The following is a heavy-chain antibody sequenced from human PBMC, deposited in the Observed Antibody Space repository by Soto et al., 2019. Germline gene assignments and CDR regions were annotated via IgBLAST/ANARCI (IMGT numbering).Heavy chain of an antibody. CDR1: GYTLTELS. D-gene: IGHD5-12*01. CDR2: VDPEDGET. J-gene: IGHJ4*02. CDR3: ATSQGRGDSGYDAGY. V-gene: IGHV1-24*01. Sequence: ASVKVSFKISGYTLTELSMHWVRPAPGKGLEWMGGVDPEDGETIYAQKFQGRVTMTTDTSTSTAYMELRSLRSDDTAVYYCATSQGRGDSGYDAGYGGQGTMVTVSS.